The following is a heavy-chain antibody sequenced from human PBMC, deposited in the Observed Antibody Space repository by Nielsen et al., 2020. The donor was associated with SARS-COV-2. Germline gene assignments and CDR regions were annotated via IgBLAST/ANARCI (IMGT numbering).Heavy chain of an antibody. CDR1: GGPVSSGSYY. V-gene: IGHV4-61*01. Sequence: SETLSLTCTVSGGPVSSGSYYWSWIRQPPGKGLEWIGYIYYSGSTNYNPSLKSRVTISVDTSKNQFSLKLSSVTAADTAVYYCARVSTGITMIVVAQGYFDLWGRGTLVTVSS. CDR3: ARVSTGITMIVVAQGYFDL. J-gene: IGHJ2*01. D-gene: IGHD3-22*01. CDR2: IYYSGST.